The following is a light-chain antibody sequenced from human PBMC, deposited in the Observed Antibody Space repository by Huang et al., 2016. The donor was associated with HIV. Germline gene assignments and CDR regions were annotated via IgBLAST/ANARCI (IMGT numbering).Light chain of an antibody. CDR3: QQYNSYPVT. J-gene: IGKJ2*01. CDR2: DAS. V-gene: IGKV1-5*01. CDR1: QSISHW. Sequence: DIQMTQSPSTLSASVGDRVTITCRASQSISHWLAWYQQKPGKAPKLLIYDASSLESGVPSKYSGSGSGTEFTLTISSLQPDNSATYYCQQYNSYPVTFGQGTKLEIK.